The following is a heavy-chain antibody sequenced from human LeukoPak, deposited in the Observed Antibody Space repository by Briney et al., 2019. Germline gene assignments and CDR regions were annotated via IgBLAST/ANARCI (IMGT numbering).Heavy chain of an antibody. J-gene: IGHJ4*02. CDR1: GFTFNNAW. V-gene: IGHV3-15*01. D-gene: IGHD3-22*01. CDR2: IKSKTDGGTT. Sequence: GSLRLSCAASGFTFNNAWMSLVRQAPGKGLEWVGRIKSKTDGGTTDYAAPVKGRFTISRDDSKNTLYLQMNSLKTEDTAVYYCITFSMIVVVITDWGQGTLVTVSS. CDR3: ITFSMIVVVITD.